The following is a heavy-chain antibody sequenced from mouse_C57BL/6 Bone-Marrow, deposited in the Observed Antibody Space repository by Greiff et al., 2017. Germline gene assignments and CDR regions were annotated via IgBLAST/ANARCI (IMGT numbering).Heavy chain of an antibody. CDR2: INPGSGGT. Sequence: QVQLQQSGAELVRPGTSVKVSCKASGYAFTNYLIEWVKQRPGQGLEWIGVINPGSGGTNYNEKFKGKATLTADKSSSTAYMQLSSLTSEDSAVYFCARLRRGFAYWCQGTLVTVSA. J-gene: IGHJ3*01. CDR3: ARLRRGFAY. D-gene: IGHD2-12*01. CDR1: GYAFTNYL. V-gene: IGHV1-54*01.